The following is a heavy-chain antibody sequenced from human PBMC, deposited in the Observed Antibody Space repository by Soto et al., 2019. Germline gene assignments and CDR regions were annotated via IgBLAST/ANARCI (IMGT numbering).Heavy chain of an antibody. CDR2: ISGSGGST. D-gene: IGHD3-22*01. CDR1: GFTFSSYG. CDR3: AKGHYDSSGYFDY. J-gene: IGHJ4*02. V-gene: IGHV3-23*01. Sequence: GGSLRLSCAASGFTFSSYGMHWVRQAPGKGLGWVSAISGSGGSTYYADSVKGRFTISRDNSKNTLYLQMNSLRAEDTAVYYCAKGHYDSSGYFDYWGQGTLVTVSS.